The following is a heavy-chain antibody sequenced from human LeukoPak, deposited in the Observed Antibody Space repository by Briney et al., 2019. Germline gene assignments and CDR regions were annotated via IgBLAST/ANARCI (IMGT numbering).Heavy chain of an antibody. J-gene: IGHJ4*02. CDR1: GFTFSHYW. V-gene: IGHV3-7*01. CDR2: INQDGSEE. Sequence: PGGSLRLSCAASGFTFSHYWMTWVRQAPGKGLEWVAQINQDGSEEYYMDSVKARFTISRDNAKTSVFLQMNSLRAEDTAVYYCVRDGGVSGYDLLDYWGQGTLVTVSS. D-gene: IGHD5-12*01. CDR3: VRDGGVSGYDLLDY.